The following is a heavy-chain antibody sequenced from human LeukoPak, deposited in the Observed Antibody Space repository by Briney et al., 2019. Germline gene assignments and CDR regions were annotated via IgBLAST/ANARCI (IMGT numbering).Heavy chain of an antibody. CDR1: AGSDSSGSYF. V-gene: IGHV4-61*01. D-gene: IGHD3-22*01. CDR3: ARARGDSSGYHMYYFDY. CDR2: IYYSGHT. J-gene: IGHJ4*02. Sequence: SETLSLTCTVSAGSDSSGSYFWTWIRQPPGKGLEWIGYIYYSGHTRYRPSLQSRLTISSDTSKNQVSLNLNSATAADTAVYYCARARGDSSGYHMYYFDYWGQRTLVTVSS.